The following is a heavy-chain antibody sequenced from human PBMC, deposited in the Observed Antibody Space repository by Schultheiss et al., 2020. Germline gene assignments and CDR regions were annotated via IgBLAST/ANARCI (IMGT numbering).Heavy chain of an antibody. J-gene: IGHJ4*02. Sequence: GGSLRLSCAASGFTFSNAWMHWVRQAPGEGLVWVSRIDSDGSSTTYADSVKGRFTISRDNSKNTLYLQMNSLRAEDTAVYYCAKDTGHTATVQWGPDCWGQGTLVTVSS. CDR3: AKDTGHTATVQWGPDC. V-gene: IGHV3-74*01. D-gene: IGHD5-18*01. CDR2: IDSDGSST. CDR1: GFTFSNAW.